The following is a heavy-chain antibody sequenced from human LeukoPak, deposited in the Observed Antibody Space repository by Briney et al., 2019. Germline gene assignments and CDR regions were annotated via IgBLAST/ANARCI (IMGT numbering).Heavy chain of an antibody. Sequence: SETLSLTCTVSGGSISSYHWSWIRQPPGKGLEWIGYIYYSGSTNYNPSLKSRVTISVDTSKNQFSLKLSSVTAADTAVYYCAREGVAAYFDYWGQGTLVTVSS. J-gene: IGHJ4*02. CDR2: IYYSGST. D-gene: IGHD2-15*01. V-gene: IGHV4-59*01. CDR3: AREGVAAYFDY. CDR1: GGSISSYH.